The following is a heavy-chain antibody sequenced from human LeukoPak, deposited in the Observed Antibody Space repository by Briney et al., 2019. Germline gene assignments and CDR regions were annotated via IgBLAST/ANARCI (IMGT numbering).Heavy chain of an antibody. Sequence: ASVKVSCKVSGYTFTGYYMHWVRQAPGQGLEWRGWINPNSGGTNYAQKFQGRVTMARDTSISTAYMELSRLRSDDTAVYYCAREGLELPGAFDIWGQGTMVTVSS. J-gene: IGHJ3*02. CDR2: INPNSGGT. CDR3: AREGLELPGAFDI. CDR1: GYTFTGYY. V-gene: IGHV1-2*02. D-gene: IGHD1-7*01.